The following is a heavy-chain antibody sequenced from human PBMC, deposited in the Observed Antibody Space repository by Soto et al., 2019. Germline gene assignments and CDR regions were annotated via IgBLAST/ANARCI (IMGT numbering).Heavy chain of an antibody. D-gene: IGHD6-6*01. Sequence: GGSLRLSCAASGFTFSSYWMSWVRQAPGKGLEWVANIKQDGSEKYYVDSVKGRFTVSRDNAKNSLYLQMNSLRAEDTAVYYCAKYGGQLVPLHHFYDWGKGSLVTV. CDR3: AKYGGQLVPLHHFYD. CDR2: IKQDGSEK. V-gene: IGHV3-7*03. J-gene: IGHJ4*02. CDR1: GFTFSSYW.